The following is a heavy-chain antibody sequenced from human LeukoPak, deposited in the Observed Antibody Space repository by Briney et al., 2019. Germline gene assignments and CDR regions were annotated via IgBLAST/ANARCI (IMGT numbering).Heavy chain of an antibody. J-gene: IGHJ4*02. V-gene: IGHV4-59*08. D-gene: IGHD1-26*01. CDR1: GGSISSYY. CDR3: ARGPELTGATRGGYYFDY. CDR2: IYYSGST. Sequence: SETLSLTCTVSGGSISSYYWSWIRQPPGKGLEWIGYIYYSGSTNYNPSLKSRVTISVDTSKNQFSLKLSSVTAADTAVYYCARGPELTGATRGGYYFDYWGQGTLVTVSS.